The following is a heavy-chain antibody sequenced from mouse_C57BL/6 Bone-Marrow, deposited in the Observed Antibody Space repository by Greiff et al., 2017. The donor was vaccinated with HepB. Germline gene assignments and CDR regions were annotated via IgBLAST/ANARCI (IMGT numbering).Heavy chain of an antibody. CDR1: GFSLTSYG. J-gene: IGHJ3*01. CDR3: ARRGVTPAWFAY. V-gene: IGHV2-3*01. D-gene: IGHD2-2*01. Sequence: QVQLQQSGPGLVAPSQSLSITCTVSGFSLTSYGVSWVRQPPGKGLEWLGVIWGDGSTNYHSALISRLSISKDNSKSQVFFKMNSLQADDTAIYYCARRGVTPAWFAYWGQGTRVTVSA. CDR2: IWGDGST.